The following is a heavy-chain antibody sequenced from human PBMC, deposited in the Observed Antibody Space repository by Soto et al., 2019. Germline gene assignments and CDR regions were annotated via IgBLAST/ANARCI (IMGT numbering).Heavy chain of an antibody. J-gene: IGHJ6*02. CDR2: INHSGST. CDR1: CVYFGGYY. V-gene: IGHV4-34*01. CDR3: ARGSVGYSSSWYREDYYYYGMDV. D-gene: IGHD6-13*01. Sequence: SETMPLTCTFYCVYFGGYYWSLIRQPPGKGLERIGEINHSGSTNYNPSLKSRVTISVDTSKNQFSLKLSSVTAADTAVYYCARGSVGYSSSWYREDYYYYGMDVWGQGNTVTVSS.